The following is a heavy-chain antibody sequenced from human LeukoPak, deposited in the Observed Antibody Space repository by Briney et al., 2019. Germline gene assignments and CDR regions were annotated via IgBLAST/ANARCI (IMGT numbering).Heavy chain of an antibody. J-gene: IGHJ4*02. CDR2: IKEDGTEK. V-gene: IGHV3-7*01. CDR3: ARGGSESDY. Sequence: GGSLRLSCAASGFNFNHYWMTWDRQSPGKGLEWVANIKEDGTEKNYVDSVKGRFTISRDNAKNSLYLQMNSLRAEDTALYYCARGGSESDYWGQGTLVAVSS. CDR1: GFNFNHYW.